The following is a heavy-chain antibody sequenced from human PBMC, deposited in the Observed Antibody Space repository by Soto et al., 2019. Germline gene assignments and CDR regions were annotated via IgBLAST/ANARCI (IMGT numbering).Heavy chain of an antibody. CDR3: AREGIGDSSGYYYVHYFDY. J-gene: IGHJ4*02. D-gene: IGHD3-22*01. V-gene: IGHV4-31*03. CDR1: GGSISSGGYY. CDR2: IYYSGST. Sequence: SETLSLTCTVSGGSISSGGYYWSWIRQHPGKGLEWIGYIYYSGSTYYNPSLKSRVTISVDTSKNQFSLKLSSVTAADTAVYYCAREGIGDSSGYYYVHYFDYWGQGTLVTVSS.